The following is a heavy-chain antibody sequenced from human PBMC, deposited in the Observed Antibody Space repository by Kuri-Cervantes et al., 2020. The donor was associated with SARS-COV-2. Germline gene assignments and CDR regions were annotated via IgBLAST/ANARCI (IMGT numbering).Heavy chain of an antibody. V-gene: IGHV3-33*06. Sequence: GESLKISCAASGFSFSNFGMHWVRQAPGKGLEWVAAMWSGGSNKYYADSVKGRFTISRDNSNNTLYLQMNSLRSEDTAVYYCTKDLAGLGMTHWGQGTLVTVSS. D-gene: IGHD7-27*01. CDR1: GFSFSNFG. CDR3: TKDLAGLGMTH. J-gene: IGHJ4*02. CDR2: MWSGGSNK.